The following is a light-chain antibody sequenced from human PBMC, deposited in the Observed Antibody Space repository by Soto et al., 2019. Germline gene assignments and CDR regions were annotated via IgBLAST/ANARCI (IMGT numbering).Light chain of an antibody. CDR3: QQYDNLLSMYT. CDR1: QDISNY. Sequence: DIQMTQSPSSLSASVGDRVTITCQASQDISNYLNWYQQKPGKAPKLLIYDASNLETGVPSRFSGSGSGTDFTFTISSLQPEDIATYYCQQYDNLLSMYTVGQGTKLEIK. CDR2: DAS. J-gene: IGKJ2*01. V-gene: IGKV1-33*01.